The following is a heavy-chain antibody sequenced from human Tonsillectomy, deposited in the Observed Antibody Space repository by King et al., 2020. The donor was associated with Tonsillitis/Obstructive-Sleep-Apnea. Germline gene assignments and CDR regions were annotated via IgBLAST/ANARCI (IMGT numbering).Heavy chain of an antibody. J-gene: IGHJ3*02. CDR2: IYPGDSDT. CDR1: GYSFSSYW. Sequence: QLVQSGAEVRKPGESLKISCKGSGYSFSSYWIGWVRQVPGKGLEWMGIIYPGDSDTRYSPSFQGQVTMSADKSISTAYLQWSSLKASDTAKYYCAGQGFRDSIDPFDIWGQGTMVTVSS. V-gene: IGHV5-51*01. CDR3: AGQGFRDSIDPFDI. D-gene: IGHD3-10*01.